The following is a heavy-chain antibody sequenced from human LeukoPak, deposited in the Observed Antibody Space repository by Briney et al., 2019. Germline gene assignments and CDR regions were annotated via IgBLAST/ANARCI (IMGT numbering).Heavy chain of an antibody. J-gene: IGHJ5*02. D-gene: IGHD5-18*01. CDR3: ARVGLGYRYDNWFDP. Sequence: PSETLSLTCTVSGGSISSSSYYWGWIRQPTGKGLEWIGSIYYSGSTYYNPSLKSRVTISVDTSKNQFSLKLSSVTAADTAVYYCARVGLGYRYDNWFDPWGQGTLVTVSS. V-gene: IGHV4-39*01. CDR1: GGSISSSSYY. CDR2: IYYSGST.